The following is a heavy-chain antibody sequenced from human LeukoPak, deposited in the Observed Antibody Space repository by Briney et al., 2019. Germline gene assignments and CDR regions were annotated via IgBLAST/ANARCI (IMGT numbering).Heavy chain of an antibody. D-gene: IGHD1-26*01. Sequence: GRSLRLSCAASGFTFDDYAMHWVRQAPGKGLEWGSGIRWNSGSIGYADSVKGRFTISRDNAKNSLYLKMTSMRAEDMALYYCAEDSWYRGSSFPIDYWGRGPLVPVSS. J-gene: IGHJ4*02. CDR3: AEDSWYRGSSFPIDY. CDR1: GFTFDDYA. CDR2: IRWNSGSI. V-gene: IGHV3-9*03.